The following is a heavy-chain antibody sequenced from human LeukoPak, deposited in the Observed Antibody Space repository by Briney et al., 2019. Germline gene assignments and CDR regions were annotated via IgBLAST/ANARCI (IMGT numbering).Heavy chain of an antibody. D-gene: IGHD3-10*01. V-gene: IGHV4-38-2*02. CDR3: ARLPRGPTFYGSGSYYYYYMDV. CDR2: IYHSGST. Sequence: SETLSLTCTVSGYSISSGYYWGWIRQPPGKGLEWIGSIYHSGSTYYNPSLKSRVTISVDTSKNQFSLKLSSVTAADTAVYYCARLPRGPTFYGSGSYYYYYMDVWGKGTTVTISS. CDR1: GYSISSGYY. J-gene: IGHJ6*03.